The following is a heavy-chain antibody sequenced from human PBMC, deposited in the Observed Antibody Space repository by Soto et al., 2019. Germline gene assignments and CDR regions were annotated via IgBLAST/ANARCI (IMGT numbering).Heavy chain of an antibody. CDR1: GFSLNTYA. Sequence: QVHLVQSGAEVKEPGASVKVSCKASGFSLNTYAVDWVRQAPGQRLEWMGWITAGSASTKCSQNFQGRVTITRDTSASTVYMELSGLRSEDTAVYFCARGQHYARDVWGPGTTVTGSS. CDR2: ITAGSAST. V-gene: IGHV1-3*01. D-gene: IGHD2-2*01. CDR3: ARGQHYARDV. J-gene: IGHJ6*02.